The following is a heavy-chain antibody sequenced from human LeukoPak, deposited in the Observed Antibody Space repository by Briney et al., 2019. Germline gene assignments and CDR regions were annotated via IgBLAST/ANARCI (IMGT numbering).Heavy chain of an antibody. CDR1: GYTFTSYD. CDR3: ARDRFYSDITGSHFPDY. CDR2: INPNNGGT. J-gene: IGHJ4*02. V-gene: IGHV1-2*02. D-gene: IGHD3-22*01. Sequence: GASVKVSCKASGYTFTSYDINWVRQATGQGLEWMGWINPNNGGTNYAQKFQGRVTMTRDTSINTAYMELSRLRSDDTAMYYCARDRFYSDITGSHFPDYWGQGTLVTVSS.